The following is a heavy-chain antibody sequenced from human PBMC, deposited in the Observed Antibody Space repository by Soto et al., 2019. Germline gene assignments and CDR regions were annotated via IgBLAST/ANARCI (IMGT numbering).Heavy chain of an antibody. Sequence: EVQLLESGGGLVQPGGSLRLSCAASGFTFSSYVMSWVRQAPGKGLEWVSAISGSGGSTYYADSVKGRFTISRDNSKNTLYLQMNSLRAEDTAVYYCAKDPDIVVVVAAIGPEESSIWGQGTLVTVSS. D-gene: IGHD2-15*01. CDR1: GFTFSSYV. CDR3: AKDPDIVVVVAAIGPEESSI. J-gene: IGHJ4*02. V-gene: IGHV3-23*01. CDR2: ISGSGGST.